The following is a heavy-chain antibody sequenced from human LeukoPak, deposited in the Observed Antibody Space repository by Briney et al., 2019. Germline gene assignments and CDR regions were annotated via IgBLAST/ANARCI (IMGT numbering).Heavy chain of an antibody. Sequence: GGSLRLSCAASGFTFSSYWMHWVRQAPGKGLVWVSRISTDGSTTTYADSVKGRFTISRDNAKNTAYLQINSLRPEDSAVYFCARVDDLDAFDIWGQGTLVTVSS. J-gene: IGHJ3*02. CDR1: GFTFSSYW. CDR3: ARVDDLDAFDI. V-gene: IGHV3-74*01. CDR2: ISTDGSTT. D-gene: IGHD2-2*03.